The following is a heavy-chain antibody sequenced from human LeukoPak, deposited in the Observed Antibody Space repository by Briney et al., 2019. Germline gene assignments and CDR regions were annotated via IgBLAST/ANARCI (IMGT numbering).Heavy chain of an antibody. Sequence: SETLSLTCTVSGGSISSGGYYWSWIRQHPGKGLEWIGYIYYSGSTYYNPSLKSRVTISVDTSKNQFSLKLSSVTAADTAVYYCARARPGIAAPYYHGMDVWGQGTTVTVSS. J-gene: IGHJ6*02. CDR3: ARARPGIAAPYYHGMDV. V-gene: IGHV4-31*03. CDR2: IYYSGST. D-gene: IGHD6-13*01. CDR1: GGSISSGGYY.